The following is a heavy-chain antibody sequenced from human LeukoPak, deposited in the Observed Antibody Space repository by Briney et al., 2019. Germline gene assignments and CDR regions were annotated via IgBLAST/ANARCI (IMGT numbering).Heavy chain of an antibody. J-gene: IGHJ1*01. CDR3: ARGLEDYYDSSGYSSGEYFQH. Sequence: GGSLRLSCAASGFTFSSYAMHWVRQAPGKGLEWVAVISYDGSNKYYADSVKGRFTISRDNSKNTLYLQMNSLRAEDTAVYYCARGLEDYYDSSGYSSGEYFQHWGQGTLVTVSS. V-gene: IGHV3-30-3*01. CDR2: ISYDGSNK. D-gene: IGHD3-22*01. CDR1: GFTFSSYA.